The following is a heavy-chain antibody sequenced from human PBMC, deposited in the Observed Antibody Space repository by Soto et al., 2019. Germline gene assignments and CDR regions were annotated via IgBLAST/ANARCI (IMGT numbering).Heavy chain of an antibody. J-gene: IGHJ4*02. D-gene: IGHD2-15*01. CDR1: GFSLSTSGVG. CDR2: IYWDDDK. V-gene: IGHV2-5*02. CDR3: AHRRSYCSGGSCYSGFDH. Sequence: SGPTLVNPTQTLTLTCTFSGFSLSTSGVGVGWIRQPPGKALEWLALIYWDDDKRYSPSLKSRLTITKDTSKNQVVLTMTNMDPVDTATYYCAHRRSYCSGGSCYSGFDHWGQGTLVTVSS.